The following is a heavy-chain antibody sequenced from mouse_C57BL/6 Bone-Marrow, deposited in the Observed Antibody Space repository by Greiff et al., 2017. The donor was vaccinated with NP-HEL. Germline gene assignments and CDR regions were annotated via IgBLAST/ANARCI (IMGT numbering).Heavy chain of an antibody. CDR2: ISYSGST. D-gene: IGHD1-1*01. Sequence: VQLKESGPGLAKPSQTLSLTCSVTGYSFTSDYWNWIRQFPGNKLEYMGYISYSGSTYYNTSLKSRISITRDTSKIQSYLQLNPVNTEDTATYYCAREAEYYGSSSYWYFDVWGTGTTVTVSS. CDR1: GYSFTSDY. V-gene: IGHV3-8*01. CDR3: AREAEYYGSSSYWYFDV. J-gene: IGHJ1*03.